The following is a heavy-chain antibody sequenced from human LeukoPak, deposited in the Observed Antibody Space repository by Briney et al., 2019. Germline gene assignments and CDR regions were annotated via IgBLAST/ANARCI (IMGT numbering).Heavy chain of an antibody. Sequence: GGSLRLSCAASGFTLSSFSMHWVRQAPGKGLEWVSYISSSGSTIYYADSVKGRFTISRDNAKNSLYLQMNSLRAEDTAVYYCARGRPEFDYWGQGTLVTVSS. CDR2: ISSSGSTI. CDR1: GFTLSSFS. J-gene: IGHJ4*02. CDR3: ARGRPEFDY. V-gene: IGHV3-48*04. D-gene: IGHD2-15*01.